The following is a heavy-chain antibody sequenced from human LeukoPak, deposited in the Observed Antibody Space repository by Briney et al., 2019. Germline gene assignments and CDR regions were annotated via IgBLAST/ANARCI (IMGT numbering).Heavy chain of an antibody. D-gene: IGHD2-15*01. J-gene: IGHJ4*02. CDR1: GVSLTTSTHY. CDR3: VRQGGWGGAASLIEF. CDR2: MFYRGST. V-gene: IGHV4-39*01. Sequence: SETLSLTCTVSGVSLTTSTHYWAWIRQPPGKGLEWIASMFYRGSTYYNASLRSRVTLSVDTSMNQFSLKLSSVTASDTATFYCVRQGGWGGAASLIEFWGQGILVTVSS.